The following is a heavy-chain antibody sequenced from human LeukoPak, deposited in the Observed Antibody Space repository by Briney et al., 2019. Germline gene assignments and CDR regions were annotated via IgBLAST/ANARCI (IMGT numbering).Heavy chain of an antibody. Sequence: SETLSLTCTVSGGSISSYYWSWIRQPPGKGLEWIGYIYYSGSTNYNPSLKSRVTISVDTSKNQFSLKLSSVTAADTAVYYCARILNSSGWYLGAFDIWGQGTMVTVSS. V-gene: IGHV4-59*01. CDR1: GGSISSYY. CDR2: IYYSGST. D-gene: IGHD6-19*01. J-gene: IGHJ3*02. CDR3: ARILNSSGWYLGAFDI.